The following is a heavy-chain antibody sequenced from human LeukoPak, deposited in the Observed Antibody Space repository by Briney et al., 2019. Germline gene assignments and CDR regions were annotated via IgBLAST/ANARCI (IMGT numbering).Heavy chain of an antibody. CDR1: GFSFTSYW. V-gene: IGHV5-51*01. CDR2: IYPGDSDT. J-gene: IGHJ4*02. Sequence: GESLKISCKASGFSFTSYWITWVRQTPGKGLEWMGIIYPGDSDTRYSPSFQGQVTISADKSISTAYLQWSSLKASDTAMYYCARGVISSPGALDYWGQGTLVTVSS. D-gene: IGHD6-13*01. CDR3: ARGVISSPGALDY.